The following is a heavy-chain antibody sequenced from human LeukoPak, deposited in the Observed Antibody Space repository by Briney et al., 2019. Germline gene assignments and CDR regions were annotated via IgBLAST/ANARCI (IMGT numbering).Heavy chain of an antibody. CDR1: GYTFTSYY. CDR2: VNPSGGST. CDR3: AREGPYGEQFDY. Sequence: ASVKVSCKASGYTFTSYYMHWVRQAPGQGLEWMGIVNPSGGSTSYAQKFQGRVTMTRDTSTSTAYMELYSLRSEDTAVYYCAREGPYGEQFDYWGQGTLVTVSS. J-gene: IGHJ4*02. D-gene: IGHD4-17*01. V-gene: IGHV1-46*01.